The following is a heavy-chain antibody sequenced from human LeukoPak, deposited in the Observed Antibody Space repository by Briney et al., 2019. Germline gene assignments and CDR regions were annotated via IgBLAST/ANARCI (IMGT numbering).Heavy chain of an antibody. J-gene: IGHJ4*02. CDR2: ISYDGSNK. Sequence: GGSLRLSCAVSGFTFSSYGMHWVRQAPGKGLEWVAVISYDGSNKYYADSVKGRFTISRDNSKNTLYLQMNSLRAEDTAVYYCARDCEVLGDLATIPPGFDHWGQGTLVTVSS. D-gene: IGHD5-24*01. CDR3: ARDCEVLGDLATIPPGFDH. V-gene: IGHV3-30*03. CDR1: GFTFSSYG.